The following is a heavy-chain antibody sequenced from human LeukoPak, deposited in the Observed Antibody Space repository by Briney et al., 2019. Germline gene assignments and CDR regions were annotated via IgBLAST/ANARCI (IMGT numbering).Heavy chain of an antibody. CDR2: ISGSGGST. D-gene: IGHD3-22*01. J-gene: IGHJ4*02. CDR1: GFTFSSYA. V-gene: IGHV3-23*01. CDR3: AKRALGHTYYYDSSGYYRD. Sequence: GASLRLSCAASGFTFSSYAMSWVRQAPGKGLEWVSAISGSGGSTYYADSVKGRFTISRDNSKNTLYLQMNSLRAEDTAVYYCAKRALGHTYYYDSSGYYRDWGQGTLVTVSS.